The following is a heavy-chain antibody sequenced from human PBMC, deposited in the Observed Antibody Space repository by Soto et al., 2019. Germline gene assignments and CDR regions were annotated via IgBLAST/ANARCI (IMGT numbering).Heavy chain of an antibody. V-gene: IGHV4-34*01. D-gene: IGHD6-13*01. CDR2: INHSGST. CDR1: GGSFSGYY. Sequence: SETLSLTCAVYGGSFSGYYWSWIRQPPGKGLEWIGEINHSGSTNYNPSLKSRVTISVDTSKNQFSLKLSSVTAADTAVYYCARRTRYSAAGTSYYYYMDVWGKGTTVTVSS. J-gene: IGHJ6*03. CDR3: ARRTRYSAAGTSYYYYMDV.